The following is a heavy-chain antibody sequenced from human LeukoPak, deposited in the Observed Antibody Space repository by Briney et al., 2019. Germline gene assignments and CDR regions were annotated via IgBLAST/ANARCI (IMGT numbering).Heavy chain of an antibody. V-gene: IGHV3-74*01. CDR3: ARCGGGNPRWFDP. J-gene: IGHJ5*02. CDR2: INSDGSST. Sequence: GGSLRLSCAASRFTFSTYWMHWVRQAPGKGLVWVSRINSDGSSTGYADSVKGRFTISRDNAKNTLYLQMNSLRAEDTAVYYCARCGGGNPRWFDPWGQGTLVTVSS. CDR1: RFTFSTYW. D-gene: IGHD4-23*01.